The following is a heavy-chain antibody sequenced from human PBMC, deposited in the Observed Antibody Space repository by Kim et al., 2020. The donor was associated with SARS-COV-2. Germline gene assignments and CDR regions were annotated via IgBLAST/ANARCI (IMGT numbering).Heavy chain of an antibody. CDR3: ARSITMVQRVFRFVDAFDS. V-gene: IGHV3-33*01. Sequence: GGSLRLSCAASGFTFSSYGMHWVRQAPGKGLEWVAVIWYAGSNKYYADSVKGRFTISRDNSKNTLYLQMNSLRAEDTAVYYCARSITMVQRVFRFVDAFDSWGQGTMVTVPS. D-gene: IGHD3-10*01. CDR1: GFTFSSYG. J-gene: IGHJ3*02. CDR2: IWYAGSNK.